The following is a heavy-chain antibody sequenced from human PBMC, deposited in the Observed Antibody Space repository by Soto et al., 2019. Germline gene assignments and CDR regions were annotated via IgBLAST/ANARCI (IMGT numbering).Heavy chain of an antibody. Sequence: EVQLLESGGGLVQPGGSLRLSCAASGVTFSNQAMSWVRQAPGKGLEWVSGITGSGGSIFYGDSVKGRFTISRDHSKNTLKLQMNSLRAADTAGYYCATDPLKDRASWYLEWWVDPWCQGTLVTVSS. V-gene: IGHV3-23*01. CDR3: ATDPLKDRASWYLEWWVDP. D-gene: IGHD6-13*01. CDR1: GVTFSNQA. J-gene: IGHJ5*02. CDR2: ITGSGGSI.